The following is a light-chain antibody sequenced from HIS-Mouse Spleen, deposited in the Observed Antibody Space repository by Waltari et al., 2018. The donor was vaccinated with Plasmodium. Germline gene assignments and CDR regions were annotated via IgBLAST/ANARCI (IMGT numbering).Light chain of an antibody. CDR1: VLAKKY. CDR2: QDS. V-gene: IGLV3-27*01. Sequence: SYELTQPSSVSVSPGQTARITCSGDVLAKKYARWFQQKPGQDPGLVIYQDSERPSGIPERFSGSRSGTTVTLTISGAQVEDEADYYCYSAADNNQGVFGGGTKLTVL. CDR3: YSAADNNQGV. J-gene: IGLJ2*01.